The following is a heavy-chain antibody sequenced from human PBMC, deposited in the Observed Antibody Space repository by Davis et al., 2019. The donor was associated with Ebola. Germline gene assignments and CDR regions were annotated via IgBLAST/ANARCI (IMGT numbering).Heavy chain of an antibody. CDR1: GYTFTSYD. Sequence: ASVKVSCKASGYTFTSYDINWVRQATGQRLEWMGWMNPNSGNTGYAQKFQGRVTMTRNTSISTAYMELSSLRSEDTAVYYCATSLVPAAFYYYYGMDVWGQGTTVTVSS. CDR3: ATSLVPAAFYYYYGMDV. V-gene: IGHV1-8*01. CDR2: MNPNSGNT. D-gene: IGHD2-2*01. J-gene: IGHJ6*02.